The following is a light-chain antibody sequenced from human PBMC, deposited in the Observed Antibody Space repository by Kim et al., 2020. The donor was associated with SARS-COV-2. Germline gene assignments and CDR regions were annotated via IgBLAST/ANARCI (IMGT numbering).Light chain of an antibody. V-gene: IGLV10-54*04. Sequence: QAGLTQPPSVSKGLRQTATLTCTGNGDNVGNQGAAWLQQHQGHPPKLLSYRNNDQPSGISERFSASRSGNTASLTVTGLQPEDEADYYCSAWDSSLSAWVFGGGTKLTVL. CDR2: RNN. CDR1: GDNVGNQG. J-gene: IGLJ3*02. CDR3: SAWDSSLSAWV.